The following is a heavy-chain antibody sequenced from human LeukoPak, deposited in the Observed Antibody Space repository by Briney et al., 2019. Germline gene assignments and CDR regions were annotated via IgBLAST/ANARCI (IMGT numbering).Heavy chain of an antibody. CDR1: GFTFSGYA. Sequence: PGGSLRLSCSASGFTFSGYAMHWVRQAPGKGLEYVSAISSNGGSTYYADSVKGRFTISRDNSKNTLYLQMSSLRAEDTAVYYCVKGVWGYSSSWYDYWGQGTLVTVSS. CDR2: ISSNGGST. J-gene: IGHJ4*02. V-gene: IGHV3-64D*06. D-gene: IGHD6-13*01. CDR3: VKGVWGYSSSWYDY.